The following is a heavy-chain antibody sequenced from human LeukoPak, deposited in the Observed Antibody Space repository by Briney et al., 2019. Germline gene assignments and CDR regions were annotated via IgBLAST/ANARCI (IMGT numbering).Heavy chain of an antibody. D-gene: IGHD4-11*01. CDR3: AKRTDYSNYEPFDY. CDR2: IRGSGGST. J-gene: IGHJ4*02. Sequence: PGGSLRLSCAASGFTFSSYAMSWVRQAPGKGLEWVSAIRGSGGSTYYADSVKGRFTISRDNSKNTLFLQMNSLRAEDTAVYYCAKRTDYSNYEPFDYWGQGTLVTVSS. CDR1: GFTFSSYA. V-gene: IGHV3-23*01.